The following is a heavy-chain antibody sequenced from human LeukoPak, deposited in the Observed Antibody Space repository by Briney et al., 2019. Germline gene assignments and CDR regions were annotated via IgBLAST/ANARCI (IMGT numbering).Heavy chain of an antibody. V-gene: IGHV1-2*06. J-gene: IGHJ5*02. CDR2: INPKSGDT. Sequence: ASVKVSCKASGYTFAGYYMHWVRQAPGQGLEWMGRINPKSGDTNYAQKFQDRVTMTRDTSMSTAYMEISRLRYDDTAVYYCGRGIQSFDPWGQGTLVTVSS. CDR1: GYTFAGYY. CDR3: GRGIQSFDP.